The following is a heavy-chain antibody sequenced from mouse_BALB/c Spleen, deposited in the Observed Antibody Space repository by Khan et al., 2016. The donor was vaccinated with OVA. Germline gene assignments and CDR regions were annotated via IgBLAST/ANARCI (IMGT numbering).Heavy chain of an antibody. V-gene: IGHV1S81*02. CDR3: TRSGWAAFAY. CDR2: INPSNGDT. CDR1: GYTFTSYY. D-gene: IGHD1-1*02. J-gene: IGHJ3*01. Sequence: QVHVKQSGAELVKPGASVKLSCKASGYTFTSYYIYWVKQRPGQGLEWIGEINPSNGDTYFNEKFESKATLTVDKSSSTAFMQVSSLTSEDSAVYYCTRSGWAAFAYWGQGTLVTVSA.